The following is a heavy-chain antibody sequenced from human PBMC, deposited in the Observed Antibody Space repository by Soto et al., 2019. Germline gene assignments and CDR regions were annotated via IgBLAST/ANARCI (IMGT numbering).Heavy chain of an antibody. D-gene: IGHD2-15*01. V-gene: IGHV3-74*01. CDR2: INSDGSST. J-gene: IGHJ4*02. CDR3: VITSLVVAAATLEDY. Sequence: EVQLVESGGGLVQPGGSLRLSCAASGFTFSSHWMHWVRQAPGKGLVWVSRINSDGSSTSYADSVKGRFTISRDNAKNTLYLQMNSLRAEDTAVYYCVITSLVVAAATLEDYWGQGTLVTVSS. CDR1: GFTFSSHW.